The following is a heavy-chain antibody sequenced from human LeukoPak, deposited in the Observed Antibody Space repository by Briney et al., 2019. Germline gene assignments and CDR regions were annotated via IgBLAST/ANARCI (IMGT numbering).Heavy chain of an antibody. Sequence: SETLSLTCTVSGGSISSYYWSWIRQPPGKGLEWIGYVYYSGNTNYNPSLKSRLTISIDTSKNQFSLKLSSVTAADTAVYYCARHSGAGTGFVYWGQGTLVTVSS. J-gene: IGHJ4*02. CDR2: VYYSGNT. V-gene: IGHV4-59*08. D-gene: IGHD6-19*01. CDR1: GGSISSYY. CDR3: ARHSGAGTGFVY.